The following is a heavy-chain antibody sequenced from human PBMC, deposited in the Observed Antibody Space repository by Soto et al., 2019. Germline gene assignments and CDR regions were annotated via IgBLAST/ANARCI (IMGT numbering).Heavy chain of an antibody. CDR1: GYTLTRYG. D-gene: IGHD1-20*01. V-gene: IGHV1-18*01. CDR2: ISAYNANT. CDR3: AREVFRYFDL. J-gene: IGHJ2*01. Sequence: QVHLVQSGAEVKKPGASVKVSCKASGYTLTRYGITWVRQVPGQGLEWMGSISAYNANTNYAQKLQGRLTMTTDTSTSTAYMELMSLTSDGSAVYYCAREVFRYFDLWGRGTLVSVSS.